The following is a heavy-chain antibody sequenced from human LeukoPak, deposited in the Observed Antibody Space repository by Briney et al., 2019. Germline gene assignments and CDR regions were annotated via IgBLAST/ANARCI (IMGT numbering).Heavy chain of an antibody. Sequence: GGSLRLSCAASGFTFSSYWMHWVRRAPGKGLVWVSRINSDGSSTSYADSVKGRFTISRDNAKNTLYLQMNSLRAEDTAVYYCATMARETPEVSTRDYWGQGTLVTVSS. J-gene: IGHJ4*02. CDR2: INSDGSST. CDR1: GFTFSSYW. CDR3: ATMARETPEVSTRDY. D-gene: IGHD5/OR15-5a*01. V-gene: IGHV3-74*01.